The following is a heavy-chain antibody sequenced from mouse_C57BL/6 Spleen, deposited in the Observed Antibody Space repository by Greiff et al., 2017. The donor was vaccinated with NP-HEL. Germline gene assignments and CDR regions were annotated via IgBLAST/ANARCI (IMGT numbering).Heavy chain of an antibody. CDR1: GYTFTSYW. J-gene: IGHJ4*01. CDR2: IDPSDSYT. CDR3: ARKGDSNPYYAMDY. D-gene: IGHD2-5*01. Sequence: VQLQQPGAELVMPGASVKLSCKASGYTFTSYWMHWVKQRPGQGLEWIGEIDPSDSYTNYTQKFKGKSTLTVDKSSSTAYMQLSSLTSEDSAVYYCARKGDSNPYYAMDYWGQGTSVTVSS. V-gene: IGHV1-69*01.